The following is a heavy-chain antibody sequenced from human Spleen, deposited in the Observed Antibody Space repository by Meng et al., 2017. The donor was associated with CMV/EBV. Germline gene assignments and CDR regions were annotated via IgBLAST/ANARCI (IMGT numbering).Heavy chain of an antibody. CDR3: AGTIGTSCCKFDY. J-gene: IGHJ4*01. V-gene: IGHV4-31*02. CDR1: GASLSRGPHS. CDR2: IYYRGRS. Sequence: SGASLSRGPHSWNWIRQLPGKGLEWIGYIYYRGRSYYNPSLESRVTISIDTSKNQFSLRLNSVTAADTAVYYCAGTIGTSCCKFDYWGHGTLVTVSS. D-gene: IGHD2-2*01.